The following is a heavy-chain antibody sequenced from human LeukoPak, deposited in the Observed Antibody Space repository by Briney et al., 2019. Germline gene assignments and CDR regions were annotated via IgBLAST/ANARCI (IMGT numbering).Heavy chain of an antibody. CDR2: LIPLFGTT. Sequence: SVKVSCKASGGTFSGYAISWVRQAPGQGIEWMGGLIPLFGTTNCTRRFQGRITISTDESTTTAYMKLSGLTFEDTAVYYCAGGDPFNYYMDVWGRGTTVSV. CDR1: GGTFSGYA. D-gene: IGHD4-17*01. V-gene: IGHV1-69*05. CDR3: AGGDPFNYYMDV. J-gene: IGHJ6*03.